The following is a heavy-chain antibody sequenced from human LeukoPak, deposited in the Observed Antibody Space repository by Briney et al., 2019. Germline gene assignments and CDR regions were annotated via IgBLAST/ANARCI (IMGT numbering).Heavy chain of an antibody. Sequence: GGSLRLSCAASGFTLSSYPMSWVRQAPGKGLDWVALISYDGINKYYADSVKGRFTISRDNSKNTLYLQMNSLSAEDTAVYYCARDFYVGSGSYYIGYWGQGTLVTVSS. CDR2: ISYDGINK. J-gene: IGHJ4*02. CDR3: ARDFYVGSGSYYIGY. D-gene: IGHD3-10*01. V-gene: IGHV3-30*03. CDR1: GFTLSSYP.